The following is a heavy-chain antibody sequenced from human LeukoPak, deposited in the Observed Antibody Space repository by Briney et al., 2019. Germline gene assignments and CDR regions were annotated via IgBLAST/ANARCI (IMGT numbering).Heavy chain of an antibody. J-gene: IGHJ3*02. CDR3: ARLGDYDAFDI. D-gene: IGHD3-10*01. CDR2: ISYDGSNE. CDR1: GFTFSSYA. Sequence: PGRSLRLSCAASGFTFSSYAMHWVRQAPGKGLEWVAVISYDGSNEYYADSVKGRFTISRDNSKNTLYLQMNSLRAEDTAVYYCARLGDYDAFDIWGQGTMVTVSS. V-gene: IGHV3-30-3*01.